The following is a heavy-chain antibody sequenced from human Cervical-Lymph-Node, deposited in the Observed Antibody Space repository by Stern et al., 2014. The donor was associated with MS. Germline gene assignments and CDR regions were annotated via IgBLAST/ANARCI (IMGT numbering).Heavy chain of an antibody. CDR2: IYPGDSNT. V-gene: IGHV5-51*01. J-gene: IGHJ4*02. Sequence: EMQLAESGAEVKKPGESLKISCKGSGYSFTANWIAWVRQMPGKGLEWMGIIYPGDSNTSYSPSFQGQVTISADKSISTAYLQWSSLKASDTAMYYCARDYGDYAFDYWGQGTLVTVSS. CDR3: ARDYGDYAFDY. CDR1: GYSFTANW. D-gene: IGHD4-17*01.